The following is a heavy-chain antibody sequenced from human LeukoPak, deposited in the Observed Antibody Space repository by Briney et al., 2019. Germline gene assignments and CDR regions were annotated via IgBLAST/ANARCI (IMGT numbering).Heavy chain of an antibody. J-gene: IGHJ4*02. CDR1: GFDFSRYW. CDR2: INQDVSRT. V-gene: IGHV3-7*01. CDR3: ARLKDDVTKFDY. D-gene: IGHD2-8*01. Sequence: GRSLRLSCAGSGFDFSRYWMAWVRQAPGEGLEWVASINQDVSRTHYVDSVKGRFTISRDNAKSSLFLQMTSLRVEDTAVYYCARLKDDVTKFDYWGQGTLVTVSS.